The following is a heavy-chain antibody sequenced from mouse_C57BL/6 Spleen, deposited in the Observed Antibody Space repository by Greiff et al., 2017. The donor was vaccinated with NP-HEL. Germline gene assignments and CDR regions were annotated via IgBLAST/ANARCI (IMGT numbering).Heavy chain of an antibody. Sequence: QVHVKQSGAELVKPGASVKLSCKASGYTFTSYWMQWVKQRPGQGLEWIGEIDPSDSYTNYNQKFKGKATLTVDTSSSTAYMQLSSLTSEDSAVYYCARSGGNYSYYFDYWGQGTTLTVSS. D-gene: IGHD2-1*01. V-gene: IGHV1-50*01. CDR3: ARSGGNYSYYFDY. CDR1: GYTFTSYW. CDR2: IDPSDSYT. J-gene: IGHJ2*01.